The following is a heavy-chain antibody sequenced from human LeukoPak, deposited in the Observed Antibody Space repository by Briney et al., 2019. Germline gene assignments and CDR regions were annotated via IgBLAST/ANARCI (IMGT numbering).Heavy chain of an antibody. CDR2: MNPNSGNT. CDR1: GYTFTSYD. J-gene: IGHJ4*02. D-gene: IGHD1-7*01. Sequence: ASVKVSCKASGYTFTSYDINWVRQATGQGLEWRGWMNPNSGNTGYAQKFQGRVTITRNTSISTAYMELSSLRSEDTAVYYCARGDPLVKTGTPHVGPVIYWGQGTLVTVSS. V-gene: IGHV1-8*03. CDR3: ARGDPLVKTGTPHVGPVIY.